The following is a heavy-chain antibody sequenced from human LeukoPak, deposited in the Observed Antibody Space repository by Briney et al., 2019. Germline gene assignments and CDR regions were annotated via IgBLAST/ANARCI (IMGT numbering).Heavy chain of an antibody. CDR2: IKQDGSEK. CDR3: ARVLSGWELPNYFDY. D-gene: IGHD1-26*01. CDR1: GFTFSSYW. V-gene: IGHV3-7*01. Sequence: GGSLGLSCAASGFTFSSYWMSWVRQAPGKGLEWVANIKQDGSEKYYVDSVKGRFTISRDNAKNSLYLQMNSLRAEDTAVYYCARVLSGWELPNYFDYWGQGTLVTVSS. J-gene: IGHJ4*02.